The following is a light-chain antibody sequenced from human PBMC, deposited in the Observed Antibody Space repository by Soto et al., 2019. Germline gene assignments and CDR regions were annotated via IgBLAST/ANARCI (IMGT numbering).Light chain of an antibody. V-gene: IGKV3-15*01. Sequence: EIVLTQSPDTLSLSPGERATLSCRASQSVGTCFAWYQQQPGQAPRLLIYSASTRATGIPARFSGSGSGTEFILTISSLQADDFAVYCWQQYSKWPLTFGGGTKVDIK. CDR1: QSVGTC. CDR3: QQYSKWPLT. J-gene: IGKJ4*02. CDR2: SAS.